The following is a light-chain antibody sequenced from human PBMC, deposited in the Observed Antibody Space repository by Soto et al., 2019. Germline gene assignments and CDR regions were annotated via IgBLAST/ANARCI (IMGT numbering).Light chain of an antibody. CDR1: QSVSNTY. Sequence: IVLAHAPGTLSFSPGDTATPSFRASQSVSNTYLAWYQQKPGQAPRLLIYGASSRATGFPDRFSGSGSGTDFTLTISRLETEDFAVYYCQLYDSSSWTLGQGTKVDIK. CDR3: QLYDSSSWT. CDR2: GAS. V-gene: IGKV3-20*01. J-gene: IGKJ1*01.